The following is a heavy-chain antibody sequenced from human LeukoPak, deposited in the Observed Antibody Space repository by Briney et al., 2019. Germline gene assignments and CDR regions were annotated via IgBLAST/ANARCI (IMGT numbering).Heavy chain of an antibody. Sequence: PSETLSLTCTVSGGSISSSSYYWGWIHQPPGKGLEWIGSIYYSGSTYYNPSLKSRVTISVDTSKNQFSLKLSSVTAADTAVYYCARVIAYYDFWSGYYGGGYFDYWGQGTLVTVSS. CDR2: IYYSGST. D-gene: IGHD3-3*01. CDR3: ARVIAYYDFWSGYYGGGYFDY. V-gene: IGHV4-39*07. CDR1: GGSISSSSYY. J-gene: IGHJ4*02.